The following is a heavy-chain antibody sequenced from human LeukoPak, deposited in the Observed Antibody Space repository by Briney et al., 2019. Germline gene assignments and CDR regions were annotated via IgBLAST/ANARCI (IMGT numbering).Heavy chain of an antibody. CDR2: INHSGST. CDR3: ARGGHGSGSYKFRRLYYFDY. D-gene: IGHD3-10*01. CDR1: GGSFSGYY. V-gene: IGHV4-34*01. J-gene: IGHJ4*02. Sequence: PSETLSLTCAVYGGSFSGYYWSWIRQPPGKGLEWIGEINHSGSTNYNPSLKSRVTISVDTSKNQFSLKLSSVTAADTAVYYCARGGHGSGSYKFRRLYYFDYWGQGTLVTVSS.